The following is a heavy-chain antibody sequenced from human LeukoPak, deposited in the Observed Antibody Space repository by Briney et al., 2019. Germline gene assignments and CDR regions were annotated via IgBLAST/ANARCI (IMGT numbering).Heavy chain of an antibody. CDR2: IYCSGSP. D-gene: IGHD6-13*01. CDR3: ASDRSSWNPGAPY. V-gene: IGHV4-4*08. CDR1: GDSISSYY. J-gene: IGHJ4*02. Sequence: SETLSLTCTVSGDSISSYYWSWIRQPPGKGLEWIGYIYCSGSPNYNPSFKSRVTISVDTSKNQFSLKLSSVTAADTAVYYCASDRSSWNPGAPYWGQGTLVTVSS.